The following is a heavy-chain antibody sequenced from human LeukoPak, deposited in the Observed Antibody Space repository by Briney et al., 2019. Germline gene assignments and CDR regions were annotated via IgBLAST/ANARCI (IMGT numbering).Heavy chain of an antibody. CDR2: IYYSGST. CDR1: GGSISSYC. D-gene: IGHD3-9*01. V-gene: IGHV4-59*08. J-gene: IGHJ3*02. Sequence: SETLSLTCTVSGGSISSYCWSWIRQPPGKGLEWIGYIYYSGSTNYNPSLKSRVTISVDTSKNQFSLKLSSVTAADTAVYYCARQTGYDAFDIWGQGTMVTVSS. CDR3: ARQTGYDAFDI.